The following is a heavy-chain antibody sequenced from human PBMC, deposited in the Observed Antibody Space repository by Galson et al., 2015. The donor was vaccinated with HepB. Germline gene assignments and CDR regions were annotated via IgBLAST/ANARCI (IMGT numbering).Heavy chain of an antibody. CDR3: AKDGAVVVITPKNWYFDL. V-gene: IGHV3-23*01. Sequence: SLRLSCAASGFTFSSNAMSWARQAPGKGLEWVSAISGSGGSTYYADSVKGRFTISRDNSKNTLYLQMNSLRAEDTAVYYCAKDGAVVVITPKNWYFDLWGRGTLVTVSS. D-gene: IGHD3-22*01. CDR2: ISGSGGST. CDR1: GFTFSSNA. J-gene: IGHJ2*01.